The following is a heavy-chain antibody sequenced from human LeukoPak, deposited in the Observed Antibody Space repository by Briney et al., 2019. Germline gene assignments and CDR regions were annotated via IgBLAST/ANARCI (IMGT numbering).Heavy chain of an antibody. D-gene: IGHD4-11*01. Sequence: PSETLSLTCTVSGYSISSGYYWGWIRQPPGKGLEWIGRIYHSGSTYYNPSLKRRVTISVDTSKNQFSLKLSSVTAADTAVYYCASIARDSNGWDNWFDPWGQGTLVTVSS. J-gene: IGHJ5*02. CDR2: IYHSGST. CDR3: ASIARDSNGWDNWFDP. V-gene: IGHV4-38-2*02. CDR1: GYSISSGYY.